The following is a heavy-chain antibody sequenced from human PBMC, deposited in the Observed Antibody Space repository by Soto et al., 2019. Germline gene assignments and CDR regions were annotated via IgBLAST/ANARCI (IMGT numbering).Heavy chain of an antibody. J-gene: IGHJ3*02. CDR2: IYYSGII. Sequence: PSETLSLTCTVSGGTISSYYWSWMRQPPGKGLEWIAYIYYSGIIYYNPSLKSRVTMSRDTSKNQFLLNLDSVTAADTAVYYCAREVGEVDYSSSSDAFDIWGQGTMVT. V-gene: IGHV4-59*12. CDR1: GGTISSYY. CDR3: AREVGEVDYSSSSDAFDI. D-gene: IGHD6-6*01.